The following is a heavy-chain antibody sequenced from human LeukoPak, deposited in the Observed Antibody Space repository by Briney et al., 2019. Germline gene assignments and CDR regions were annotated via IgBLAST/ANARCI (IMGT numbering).Heavy chain of an antibody. CDR3: SGVYYESSGYSFDY. D-gene: IGHD3-22*01. Sequence: GGSLRLSCAASGFTFSSYAMSWVRQAPGKGLEWVSITYSDGTTYYADSVKGRFTISRENAENSLYLRMNSLRDEDTAMYYCSGVYYESSGYSFDYWGQGTLVTVSS. J-gene: IGHJ4*02. V-gene: IGHV3-23*03. CDR2: TYSDGTT. CDR1: GFTFSSYA.